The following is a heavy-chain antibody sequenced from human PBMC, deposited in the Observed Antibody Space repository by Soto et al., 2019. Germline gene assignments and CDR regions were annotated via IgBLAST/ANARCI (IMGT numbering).Heavy chain of an antibody. CDR1: GGSFSGYY. V-gene: IGHV4-34*01. CDR3: ARIRRGYSYGYDYYYYGMDV. CDR2: INHSGST. J-gene: IGHJ6*02. D-gene: IGHD5-18*01. Sequence: KPSETLSLTCAVYGGSFSGYYWSWIRQPPGKGLEWIGEINHSGSTNYNPSLKSRVTISVDTSKNQFSLKLSSVTAADTAVYYCARIRRGYSYGYDYYYYGMDVWGQGTTVTVSS.